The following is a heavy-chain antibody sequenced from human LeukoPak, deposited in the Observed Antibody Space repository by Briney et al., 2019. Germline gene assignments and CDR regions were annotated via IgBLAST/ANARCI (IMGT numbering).Heavy chain of an antibody. D-gene: IGHD6-13*01. Sequence: SETLSLTCNVSGYSISSGDYWGWIRQPPGKGLEWIGSIYHSGSTNYNPSLKSRVTISVDTSKNQFSLKLSSVTAADTAVYYCARQIGYIAAAGRYSFDYWGQGTLVTVSS. CDR1: GYSISSGDY. V-gene: IGHV4-38-2*02. CDR3: ARQIGYIAAAGRYSFDY. CDR2: IYHSGST. J-gene: IGHJ4*02.